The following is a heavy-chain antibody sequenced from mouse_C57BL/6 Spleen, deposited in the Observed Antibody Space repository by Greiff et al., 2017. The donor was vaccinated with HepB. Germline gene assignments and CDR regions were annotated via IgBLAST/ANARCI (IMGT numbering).Heavy chain of an antibody. D-gene: IGHD1-1*01. CDR1: GYTFTDYE. V-gene: IGHV1-15*01. Sequence: VQLVESGAELVRPGASVTLSCKASGYTFTDYEMHWVKQTPVHGLEWIGAIDPETGGTAYNQKFKGKAILTADKSSSTAYMELRSLTSEDSAVYYCTRGDFTTVEPYYFDYWGQGTTLTVSS. CDR2: IDPETGGT. CDR3: TRGDFTTVEPYYFDY. J-gene: IGHJ2*01.